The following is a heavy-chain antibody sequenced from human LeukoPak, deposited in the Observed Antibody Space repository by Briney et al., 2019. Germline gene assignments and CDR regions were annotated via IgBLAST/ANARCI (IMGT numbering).Heavy chain of an antibody. J-gene: IGHJ3*02. CDR1: GYTFTSYG. Sequence: ASVKVSCKASGYTFTSYGISWVRQAPGRGLEWMGWISTYNGNTNYAQKLQGRVTMTTDTSTSTAYMELRSLRSDDTAVYYCARDGSLSSTSGAFDIWGQGTMVTVSS. D-gene: IGHD2-2*01. V-gene: IGHV1-18*01. CDR3: ARDGSLSSTSGAFDI. CDR2: ISTYNGNT.